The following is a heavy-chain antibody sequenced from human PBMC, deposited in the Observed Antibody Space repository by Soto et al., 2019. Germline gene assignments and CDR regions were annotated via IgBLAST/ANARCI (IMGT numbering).Heavy chain of an antibody. CDR2: ISSSSSTI. CDR3: ARDYYGSGSYYMGSFDY. CDR1: GFTFSSYS. V-gene: IGHV3-48*01. J-gene: IGHJ4*02. D-gene: IGHD3-10*01. Sequence: GGSLRLSFAASGFTFSSYSMNWVRQAPGKGLEWVSYISSSSSTIYYADSVKGRFTISRDNAKNSLYLQMNSLRAEDTAVYYCARDYYGSGSYYMGSFDYWGQGTLVTVSS.